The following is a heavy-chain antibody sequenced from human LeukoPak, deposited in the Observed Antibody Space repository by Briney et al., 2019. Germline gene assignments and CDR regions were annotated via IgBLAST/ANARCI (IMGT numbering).Heavy chain of an antibody. CDR2: IRPSGDDT. J-gene: IGHJ5*02. Sequence: GGALRLSCAASGFTFSSYDMTWVRQAPGRGLEWVSSIRPSGDDTYYGDSVKGRFTISRDNSKNTVYLQMNNMRVDDTAVYYCARVARWHWFDPWGQGTLVTVSS. CDR1: GFTFSSYD. V-gene: IGHV3-23*01. CDR3: ARVARWHWFDP. D-gene: IGHD4-23*01.